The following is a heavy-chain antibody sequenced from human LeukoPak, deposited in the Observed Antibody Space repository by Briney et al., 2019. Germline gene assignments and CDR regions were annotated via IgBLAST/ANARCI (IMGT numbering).Heavy chain of an antibody. J-gene: IGHJ4*02. D-gene: IGHD6-6*01. CDR1: GFTFSSYW. V-gene: IGHV3-74*01. CDR3: ASIAARLGGDY. CDR2: INGDGSST. Sequence: GGSLRLSCAASGFTFSSYWMHWVRQAPGKGLVWVSRINGDGSSTSYADSVKGRFTTSRDNAKNTLYLQMNSLRAEDTAVYYCASIAARLGGDYWGQGTLVTVSS.